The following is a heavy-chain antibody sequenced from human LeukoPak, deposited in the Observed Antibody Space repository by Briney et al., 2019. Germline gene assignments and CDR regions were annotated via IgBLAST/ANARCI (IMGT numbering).Heavy chain of an antibody. CDR1: GFTFSSYW. D-gene: IGHD3-9*01. Sequence: GGSLRLSCAASGFTFSSYWMSWVRQAPGKGLEWVANIKQDGSEKYYVDSVKGRFTISRDNAKNSLYLQMNGLRAEDTAVYYCARAPRNFHWYYGMDVWGQGTTVTVSS. V-gene: IGHV3-7*01. CDR3: ARAPRNFHWYYGMDV. J-gene: IGHJ6*02. CDR2: IKQDGSEK.